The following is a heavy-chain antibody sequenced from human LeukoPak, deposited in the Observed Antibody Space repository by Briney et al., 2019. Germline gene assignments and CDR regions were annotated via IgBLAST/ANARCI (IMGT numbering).Heavy chain of an antibody. CDR1: GYTFTGYY. J-gene: IGHJ4*02. D-gene: IGHD6-13*01. V-gene: IGHV1-2*02. Sequence: ASVKVSCKASGYTFTGYYMHWVRQAPGQGLEWMGWINPNSGGTNYAQKFQGRVTMTRDTSISTAYMELSRLRSDDTAVYYCAREGSPGIAAAIDYWGQGTLVTVSS. CDR3: AREGSPGIAAAIDY. CDR2: INPNSGGT.